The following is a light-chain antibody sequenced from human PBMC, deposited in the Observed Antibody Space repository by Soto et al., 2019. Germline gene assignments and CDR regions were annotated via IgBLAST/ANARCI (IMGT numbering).Light chain of an antibody. CDR3: CSYAGSYAFYV. CDR1: SSDVESYNL. V-gene: IGLV2-11*01. CDR2: DVS. Sequence: QSALTQPASVSGSPGQSITISCTGTSSDVESYNLVSWYQQHPGKAPKVMIYDVSKRPSGVPDRFSGSKSGNTASLTLSGLQAEDEADYYCCSYAGSYAFYVFGTGTKLTVL. J-gene: IGLJ1*01.